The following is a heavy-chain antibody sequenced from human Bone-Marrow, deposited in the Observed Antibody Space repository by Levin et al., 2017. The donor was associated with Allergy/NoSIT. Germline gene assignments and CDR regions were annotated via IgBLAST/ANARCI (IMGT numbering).Heavy chain of an antibody. Sequence: GGSLRLSCVASGFTFRHYAMSWVRQAPGKGLEWVSGISDHAGVTYYADSVKGRFTISRENFKNSLYLDMNNLSAEDTALYYCATDSALAAALYRGWFESWGQGTLVTVSS. CDR1: GFTFRHYA. V-gene: IGHV3-23*01. CDR3: ATDSALAAALYRGWFES. J-gene: IGHJ5*01. CDR2: ISDHAGVT. D-gene: IGHD2-15*01.